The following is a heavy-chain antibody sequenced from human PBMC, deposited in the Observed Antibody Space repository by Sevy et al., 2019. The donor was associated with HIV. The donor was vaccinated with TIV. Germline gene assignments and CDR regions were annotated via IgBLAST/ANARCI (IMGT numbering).Heavy chain of an antibody. CDR1: GFTFSSYA. V-gene: IGHV3-23*01. J-gene: IGHJ6*02. Sequence: GGSLRLSCAASGFTFSSYAMSWVRQAPGKGLEWVSAISGSGGSTYYADSVKGRFTISRDNSKNTLYLQMNSLRAEDTAVYYFVKDQIKVDIVVVPAAHYYYYGMDVWGQGTTVTVSS. CDR2: ISGSGGST. D-gene: IGHD2-2*01. CDR3: VKDQIKVDIVVVPAAHYYYYGMDV.